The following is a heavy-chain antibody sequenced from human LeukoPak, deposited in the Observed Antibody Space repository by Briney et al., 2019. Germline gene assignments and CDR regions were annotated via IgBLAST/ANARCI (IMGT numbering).Heavy chain of an antibody. CDR1: GNTFTDYY. CDR3: ARGAAGRPYYFDY. D-gene: IGHD1-26*01. CDR2: INPNSGGT. Sequence: ASVKVSCKASGNTFTDYYMHWVRQAPGQGLEWMGWINPNSGGTNSAQKSQGRVTMTRDTSITTVYIELSRLRSDDTAVYYCARGAAGRPYYFDYWGQGTLVTVSS. J-gene: IGHJ4*02. V-gene: IGHV1-2*02.